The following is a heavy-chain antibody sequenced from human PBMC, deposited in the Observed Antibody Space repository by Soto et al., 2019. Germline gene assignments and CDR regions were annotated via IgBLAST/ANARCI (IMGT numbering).Heavy chain of an antibody. CDR2: IYSGGST. CDR1: GFSVSSNY. J-gene: IGHJ4*02. V-gene: IGHV3-66*04. D-gene: IGHD3-10*01. Sequence: EVQLVESGGGLVQPGGSLRLSCAASGFSVSSNYMYWVRQAPGKGLECVSLIYSGGSTDHADSVKDRFTISRDNSKNTLYLQMNSLRAEDTAVYSCARRHYYGSDWGQGTLVTVSS. CDR3: ARRHYYGSD.